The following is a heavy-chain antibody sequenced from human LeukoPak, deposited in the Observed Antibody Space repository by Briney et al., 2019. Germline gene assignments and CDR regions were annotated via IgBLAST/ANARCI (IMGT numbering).Heavy chain of an antibody. CDR2: ISSSSSYI. D-gene: IGHD3-10*01. CDR3: ARDLGSGSYLSFDY. Sequence: GGSLRLSCAASAFTFSSYSMNWVRQAPGRGLEWVSSISSSSSYIYYADSVKGRFTISRDNAKNSLYLQMNSLRAEDTAVYYCARDLGSGSYLSFDYWGQGTLVTVSS. V-gene: IGHV3-21*01. CDR1: AFTFSSYS. J-gene: IGHJ4*02.